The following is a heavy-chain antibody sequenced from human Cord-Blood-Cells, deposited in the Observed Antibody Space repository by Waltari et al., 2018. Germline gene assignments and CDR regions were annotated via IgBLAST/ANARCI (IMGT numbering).Heavy chain of an antibody. CDR2: IYYSGST. CDR1: GGSISSSSYY. V-gene: IGHV4-39*01. CDR3: ARFGVVIGEYFQH. J-gene: IGHJ1*01. Sequence: QLQLQESGPGLVKPSETLSLTCTVPGGSISSSSYYWGWIRQPPGKGLEWIGSIYYSGSTYYNPSLKSRVTISVDTSKNQFSLKLSSVTAADTAVYYCARFGVVIGEYFQHWGQGTLVTVSS. D-gene: IGHD3-3*01.